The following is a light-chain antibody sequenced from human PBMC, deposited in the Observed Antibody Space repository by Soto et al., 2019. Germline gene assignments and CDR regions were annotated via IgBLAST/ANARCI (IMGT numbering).Light chain of an antibody. CDR1: QTVSSY. CDR2: GAS. V-gene: IGKV3-15*01. J-gene: IGKJ2*01. CDR3: QQYHNCPGYT. Sequence: EIVMTQSPATLSVSPGERATLSCRASQTVSSYVAWYQQKPGQAPRLLIYGASTMATGIPARFSGSGSGTEFTLTISSLQSEDFAVYFCQQYHNCPGYTFGQGTKLEIK.